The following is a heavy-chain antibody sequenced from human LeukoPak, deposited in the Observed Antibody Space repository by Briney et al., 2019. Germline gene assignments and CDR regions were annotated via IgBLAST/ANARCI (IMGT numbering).Heavy chain of an antibody. J-gene: IGHJ4*02. D-gene: IGHD1-26*01. CDR2: ISGSGGST. CDR3: AKDHQWELLKHPHFDY. V-gene: IGHV3-23*01. Sequence: PGGSLRLSCAASGFTFSSYAMSWVRQAPGKGLEWVSAISGSGGSTYYADSVKGRFTISRDNSKNTLYLQMNSLRAEDTAVYYCAKDHQWELLKHPHFDYWGQGTLVTVSS. CDR1: GFTFSSYA.